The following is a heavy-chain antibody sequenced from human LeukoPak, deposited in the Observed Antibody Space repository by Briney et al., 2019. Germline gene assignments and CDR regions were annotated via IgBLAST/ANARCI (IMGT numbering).Heavy chain of an antibody. CDR2: MNPNSGNT. J-gene: IGHJ6*02. CDR3: ASGGDVLWFGDSGDYYGMDV. CDR1: GYTFTSYD. Sequence: GASVKVSCKASGYTFTSYDINWVRQATGQGLEWMGWMNPNSGNTGYAQKFQGRVTMTRNTSISTAYMVLSSLRSEDTAVYYCASGGDVLWFGDSGDYYGMDVWGQGTTVTVSS. D-gene: IGHD3-10*01. V-gene: IGHV1-8*01.